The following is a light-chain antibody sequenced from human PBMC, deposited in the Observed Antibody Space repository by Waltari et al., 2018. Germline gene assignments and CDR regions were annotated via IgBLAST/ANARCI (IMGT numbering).Light chain of an antibody. CDR3: QQYYSTPPIT. J-gene: IGKJ5*01. V-gene: IGKV4-1*01. CDR2: WAS. CDR1: PSVLYSSTNKNY. Sequence: DIVLTQSPDSLAVSLGERATINCKSSPSVLYSSTNKNYLAWYQQKPGQPPKLRIYWASTREAGVPDRFSGGGSGGDFTLTISSLQAEDVAVYYCQQYYSTPPITFGQGTRLEIK.